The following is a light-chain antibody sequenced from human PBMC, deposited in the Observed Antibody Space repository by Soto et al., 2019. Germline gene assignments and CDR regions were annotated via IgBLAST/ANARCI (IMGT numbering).Light chain of an antibody. V-gene: IGKV3-20*01. CDR1: RTVIRNN. J-gene: IGKJ5*01. Sequence: EIVLTQSPDTLSLSPGARATLSCRASRTVIRNNLAWHQQKTGQTPRLLVYGAYNRATGIPDRFSGSGSGTDVTLTISRLELDEFAVYYCQQHGTSPITFGQGTRLE. CDR2: GAY. CDR3: QQHGTSPIT.